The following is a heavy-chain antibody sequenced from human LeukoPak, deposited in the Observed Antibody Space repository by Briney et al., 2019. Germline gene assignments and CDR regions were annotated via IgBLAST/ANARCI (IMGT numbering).Heavy chain of an antibody. J-gene: IGHJ6*03. D-gene: IGHD6-13*01. Sequence: SETLSLTCAVYGGSFSGYYWSWIRQPPGKGLEWIGEINHSGSTNYNPSLKSRVTISVDTSKNQFSLKLSSVTAADTAVYYCARRGGGVYSSSWFPLNYYYYMDVWGKGTTVTVSS. V-gene: IGHV4-34*01. CDR1: GGSFSGYY. CDR2: INHSGST. CDR3: ARRGGGVYSSSWFPLNYYYYMDV.